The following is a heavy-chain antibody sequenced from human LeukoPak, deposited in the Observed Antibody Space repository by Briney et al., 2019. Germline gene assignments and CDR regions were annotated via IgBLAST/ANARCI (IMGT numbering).Heavy chain of an antibody. CDR2: ISGSGSGSST. CDR3: AKSGYNRFDY. CDR1: GLTFSSSA. J-gene: IGHJ4*02. D-gene: IGHD5-24*01. Sequence: GGALRLSCAASGLTFSSSAMSWVRPAPGKGLDGVSTISGSGSGSSTYYADSVKGRFTISRDNSKNTLYLQTTSLRAEDTAVYYCAKSGYNRFDYWGQGNLVTVSS. V-gene: IGHV3-23*01.